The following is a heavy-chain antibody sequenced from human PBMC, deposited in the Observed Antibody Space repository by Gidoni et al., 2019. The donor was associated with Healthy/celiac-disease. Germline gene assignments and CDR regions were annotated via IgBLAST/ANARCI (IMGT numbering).Heavy chain of an antibody. D-gene: IGHD6-19*01. V-gene: IGHV1-3*01. Sequence: QVQLVQSGAEVKKPGASVKVSCKASGYTFTSYAMHWVRQAPGQRLEWMGWINAGNGNTKYSQKFQGRVTMTRDRSASTAYRELSSLRSEDTAVYYCARGGYSSGWYLDYFDYWGQGTLVTVSS. CDR1: GYTFTSYA. J-gene: IGHJ4*02. CDR3: ARGGYSSGWYLDYFDY. CDR2: INAGNGNT.